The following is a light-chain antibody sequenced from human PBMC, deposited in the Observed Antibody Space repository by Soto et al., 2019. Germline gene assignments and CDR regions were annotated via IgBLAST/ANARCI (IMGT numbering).Light chain of an antibody. V-gene: IGKV1-39*01. Sequence: DIQMTQSPSSLSASVGDRVTITCRASQSISSYLNWYQQKPGQAPKLLIYAASSLQSWVPSRFSGSGSGTDFTLTISSLQTEDFATYYCQHSYSTPLTFGPGTKVDIK. CDR3: QHSYSTPLT. CDR2: AAS. CDR1: QSISSY. J-gene: IGKJ3*01.